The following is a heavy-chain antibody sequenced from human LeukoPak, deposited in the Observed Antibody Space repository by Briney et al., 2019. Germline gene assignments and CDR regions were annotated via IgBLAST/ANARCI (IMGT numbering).Heavy chain of an antibody. CDR3: ARVTSGYFVA. Sequence: GSLRLSCAASGFTFSSYAMTWVRQPPGKGLEWIGEIYHSGSTNSESTNYNTSLKSRVTISVDKSKNQFSLKLSSVTAADTAVYYCARVTSGYFVAWGQGTLVTVSS. V-gene: IGHV4-4*02. J-gene: IGHJ4*02. D-gene: IGHD1-1*01. CDR2: IYHSGSTNSEST. CDR1: GFTFSSYAM.